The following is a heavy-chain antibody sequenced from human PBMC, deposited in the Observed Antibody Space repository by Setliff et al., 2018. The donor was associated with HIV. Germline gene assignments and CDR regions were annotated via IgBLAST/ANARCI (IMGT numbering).Heavy chain of an antibody. CDR3: AALTTGYYFDY. CDR2: IYHSGST. D-gene: IGHD4-17*01. Sequence: SETLSLTCTVSGGSINSGGYYWSWIRQLPGKGLEWIGYIYHSGSTYYNPSLKSRLSISLDMSNNQFSLKVTSVTAADTAVYYCAALTTGYYFDYWGQGTLVTVSS. CDR1: GGSINSGGYY. V-gene: IGHV4-31*03. J-gene: IGHJ4*02.